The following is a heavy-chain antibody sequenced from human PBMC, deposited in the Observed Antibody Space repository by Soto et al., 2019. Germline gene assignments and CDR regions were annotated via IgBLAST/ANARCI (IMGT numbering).Heavy chain of an antibody. CDR2: VSAYNGNT. Sequence: QVQLVQSGAEVKKPGASVKVSCKASGYTFTSYGISWVRQDPGQGLEWMGWVSAYNGNTNYAQKLQGRVTMTTDTSTSTAYMERRSLRSDDTAGYYCARDWGDYGGQTFDYWGQGTLVTVSS. J-gene: IGHJ4*02. CDR3: ARDWGDYGGQTFDY. D-gene: IGHD4-17*01. CDR1: GYTFTSYG. V-gene: IGHV1-18*01.